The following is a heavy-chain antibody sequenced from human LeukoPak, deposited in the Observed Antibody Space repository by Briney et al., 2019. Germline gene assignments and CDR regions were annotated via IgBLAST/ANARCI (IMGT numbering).Heavy chain of an antibody. CDR3: ARAEWLLGGYYYYMDV. V-gene: IGHV1-3*03. Sequence: GASVKVSFKASGYTFTSYAMHWVRQAPGQRLEWMGWINAGNGNTKYSQEFQGRVTITRDTSASAVYMELSSLRSEDTAVYYCARAEWLLGGYYYYMDVWGKGTTVTVSS. CDR2: INAGNGNT. J-gene: IGHJ6*03. CDR1: GYTFTSYA. D-gene: IGHD3-3*01.